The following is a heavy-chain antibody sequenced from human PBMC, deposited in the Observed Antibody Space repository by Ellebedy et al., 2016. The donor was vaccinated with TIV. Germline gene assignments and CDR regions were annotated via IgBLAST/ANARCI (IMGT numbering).Heavy chain of an antibody. CDR2: IDFSGRTI. CDR3: VRIGYITSWYREAY. J-gene: IGHJ4*02. V-gene: IGHV3-11*01. D-gene: IGHD6-13*01. Sequence: GESLKISCVASGFPFSDYHMTWICPAPGKGLEWLSNIDFSGRTIYAADSVKGRFTTSRDNARNSLYLQMNALRAEDTAVYYCVRIGYITSWYREAYWGQGTLVTVSS. CDR1: GFPFSDYH.